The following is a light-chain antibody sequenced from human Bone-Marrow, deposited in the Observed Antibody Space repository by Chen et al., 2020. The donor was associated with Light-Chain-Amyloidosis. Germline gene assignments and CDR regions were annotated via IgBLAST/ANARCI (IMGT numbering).Light chain of an antibody. CDR3: QSADSSGSYLVI. J-gene: IGLJ2*01. CDR2: KDS. Sequence: SYELTQPPSVSVSPGQTARITCSGDALPKENAYWYQQKPGQAPVLVIYKDSERPLGIPERFSGSSSGTTVTLTNSGVQAEDEADYYCQSADSSGSYLVIFGGGTKLTVL. CDR1: ALPKEN. V-gene: IGLV3-25*03.